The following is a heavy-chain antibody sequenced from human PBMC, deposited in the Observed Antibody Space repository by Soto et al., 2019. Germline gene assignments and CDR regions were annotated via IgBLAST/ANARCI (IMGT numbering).Heavy chain of an antibody. CDR1: GGSITNYY. J-gene: IGHJ5*02. CDR2: IYYSGST. Sequence: NPSETLSLTCSVSGGSITNYYWSWIRQPPGKGLEWIGYIYYSGSTKYNPSLKSRVNISVDMSKNQFSLQLSSLTAADTAVYYCARDLTSSPNWFDPWGQGTLVTVSS. D-gene: IGHD6-13*01. CDR3: ARDLTSSPNWFDP. V-gene: IGHV4-59*01.